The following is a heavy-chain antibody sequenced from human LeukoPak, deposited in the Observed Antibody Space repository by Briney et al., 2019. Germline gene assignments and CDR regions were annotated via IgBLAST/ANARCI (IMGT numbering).Heavy chain of an antibody. D-gene: IGHD1-1*01. V-gene: IGHV3-23*01. CDR1: GFTFSSYA. J-gene: IGHJ5*02. CDR2: ISGSGGST. Sequence: GGSLRLSCAASGFTFSSYAMSWVRQAPGKGLEWVSAISGSGGSTYYADSVKGRFTISRDNSKNTLYLQMNSLRAEDTAVYYCAREGTAGTNLNWFDPWGQGTLVTVSS. CDR3: AREGTAGTNLNWFDP.